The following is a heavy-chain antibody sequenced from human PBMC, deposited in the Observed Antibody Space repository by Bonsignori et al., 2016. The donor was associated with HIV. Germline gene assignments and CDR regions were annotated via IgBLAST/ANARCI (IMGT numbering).Heavy chain of an antibody. CDR2: INSDGSST. J-gene: IGHJ3*02. V-gene: IGHV3-74*01. CDR3: ARARNWVNDAFDI. D-gene: IGHD7-27*01. Sequence: WIRTPPGKGLVWASRINSDGSSTSYADSVKGRFTISRDNAKNTLYLQMNSLRAEDTAVYYCARARNWVNDAFDIWGQGTMVTVSS.